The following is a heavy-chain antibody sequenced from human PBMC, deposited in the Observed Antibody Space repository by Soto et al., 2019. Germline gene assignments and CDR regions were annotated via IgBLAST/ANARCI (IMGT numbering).Heavy chain of an antibody. V-gene: IGHV3-7*01. CDR3: TRDLIILVVPAAHDY. CDR2: IKQDGSEK. Sequence: GGSPRLSCAASGFTFSNYWMSWVRQAPGKGLEWVANIKQDGSEKYYVDSVKGRFTISRDNAKNSLYLQMNSLRAEDTAAYYCTRDLIILVVPAAHDYWGQGTVVTVSS. D-gene: IGHD2-2*01. CDR1: GFTFSNYW. J-gene: IGHJ4*02.